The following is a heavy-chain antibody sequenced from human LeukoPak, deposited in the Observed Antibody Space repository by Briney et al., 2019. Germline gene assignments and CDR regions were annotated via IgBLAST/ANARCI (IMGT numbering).Heavy chain of an antibody. CDR1: GDSVSSNTAA. J-gene: IGHJ4*02. D-gene: IGHD3-10*01. V-gene: IGHV6-1*01. Sequence: SQTLSLTCGISGDSVSSNTAAWNWIRQSPSRGLGWLGRTFYRSRWFNDYAVSVSLKSRITINSDTSKNQFSLQLNSVTPDDTAVYYCVRGAYNYALFFDFWGRGTLVTVTS. CDR2: TFYRSRWFN. CDR3: VRGAYNYALFFDF.